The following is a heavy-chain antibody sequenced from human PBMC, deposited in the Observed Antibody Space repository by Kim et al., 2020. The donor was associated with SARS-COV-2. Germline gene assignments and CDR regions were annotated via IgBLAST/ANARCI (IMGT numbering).Heavy chain of an antibody. D-gene: IGHD2-2*01. J-gene: IGHJ6*02. V-gene: IGHV4-59*13. Sequence: SETLSLTCTVSGGSISSYYWNWIRQPPGKGLEWIGYIYYSGSTNYNPSLKSRVTISVDTSKNQFSLKLSSVTAADTAVYYCARDIVVVPAGRNYYYYGMDVWGQGTTVTVSS. CDR1: GGSISSYY. CDR3: ARDIVVVPAGRNYYYYGMDV. CDR2: IYYSGST.